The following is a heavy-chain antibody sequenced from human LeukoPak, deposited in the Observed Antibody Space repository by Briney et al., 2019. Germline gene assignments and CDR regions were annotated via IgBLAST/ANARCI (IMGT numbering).Heavy chain of an antibody. Sequence: GGSLRLSCAASGFTISSNYMSWVRQAPGKGLEWVSVIYSGGSTYYADSVKGRFTISRHNSKNTLYLQMNSLRAEDTAVYYCARGLPNWFDPWGQGTLVTVSS. CDR2: IYSGGST. CDR3: ARGLPNWFDP. V-gene: IGHV3-53*04. D-gene: IGHD4-11*01. J-gene: IGHJ5*02. CDR1: GFTISSNY.